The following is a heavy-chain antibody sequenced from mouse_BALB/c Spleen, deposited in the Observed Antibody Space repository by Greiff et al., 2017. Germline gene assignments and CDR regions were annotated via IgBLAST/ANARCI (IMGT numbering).Heavy chain of an antibody. J-gene: IGHJ2*01. CDR3: ARSPYYYGSRRDYFDY. CDR2: ISSGGSYT. D-gene: IGHD1-1*01. Sequence: DVMLVESGGDLVKPGGSLKLSCAASGFTFSSYGMSWVRQTPDKRLEWVATISSGGSYTYYPDSVKGRFTISRDNAKNTLYLQMSSLKSEDTAMYYCARSPYYYGSRRDYFDYWGQGTTLTVSS. CDR1: GFTFSSYG. V-gene: IGHV5-6*02.